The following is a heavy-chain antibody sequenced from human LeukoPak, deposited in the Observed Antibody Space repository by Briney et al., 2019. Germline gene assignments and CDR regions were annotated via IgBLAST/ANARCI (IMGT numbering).Heavy chain of an antibody. Sequence: GASVKVSCKASGGTFSSYAISWVRQAPGQGLEWMGGIIPIFGTANYAQKFQGRVTIIADESTSTAYMELSSLRSEDTAVYYCARVALQQQLVKSWFDPWGQGTLVTVSS. CDR1: GGTFSSYA. CDR2: IIPIFGTA. J-gene: IGHJ5*02. D-gene: IGHD6-13*01. V-gene: IGHV1-69*13. CDR3: ARVALQQQLVKSWFDP.